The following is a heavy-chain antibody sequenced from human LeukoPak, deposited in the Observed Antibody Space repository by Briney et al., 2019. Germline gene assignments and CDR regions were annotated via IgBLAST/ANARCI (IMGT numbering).Heavy chain of an antibody. CDR2: ISAYNGNT. V-gene: IGHV1-18*01. CDR3: ASSTVTPYYYYYYMDV. D-gene: IGHD4-11*01. Sequence: ASVKVSCKASGYTFTSYGISWVRQAPGQGLEWMGWISAYNGNTNYAQKLQGRVTMTTDTSTSTAYMELRSLRSDDTAVYYCASSTVTPYYYYYYMDVWGKGTTVTISS. CDR1: GYTFTSYG. J-gene: IGHJ6*03.